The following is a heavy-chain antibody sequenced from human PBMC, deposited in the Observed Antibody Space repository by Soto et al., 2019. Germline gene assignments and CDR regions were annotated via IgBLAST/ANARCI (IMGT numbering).Heavy chain of an antibody. J-gene: IGHJ4*02. Sequence: EWLALIYWNDDKRYSPSLKSRLTISKDTSKNLVVLTMTNMDPVDTATYYCAHTPGTSGYPYHFDYWGQGTLVTVSS. D-gene: IGHD3-22*01. V-gene: IGHV2-5*01. CDR3: AHTPGTSGYPYHFDY. CDR2: IYWNDDK.